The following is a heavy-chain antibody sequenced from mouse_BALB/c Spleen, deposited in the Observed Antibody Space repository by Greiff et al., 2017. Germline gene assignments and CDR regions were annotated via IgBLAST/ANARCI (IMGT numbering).Heavy chain of an antibody. CDR3: ARWVRFAY. CDR2: IDPENGNT. V-gene: IGHV14-3*02. D-gene: IGHD2-14*01. Sequence: VQLQQSGAELVKPGASVKLSCTASGFNIKDTYMHWVKQRPEQGLEWIGWIDPENGNTIYDPKFQGKASITADTSSNTAYLQLSSLTSEDTAVYYCARWVRFAYWGQGTLVTVSA. J-gene: IGHJ3*01. CDR1: GFNIKDTY.